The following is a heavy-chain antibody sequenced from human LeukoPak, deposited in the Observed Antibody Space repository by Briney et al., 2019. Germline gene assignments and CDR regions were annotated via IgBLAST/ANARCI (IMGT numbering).Heavy chain of an antibody. CDR1: GFTFSSYE. Sequence: QTGGSLRLSCAASGFTFSSYEMNWVRQAPGKGLEWVSYISSSGSTIYYADSVKGRFTISRDNAKNSLYLQMNSLRAEDTAVYYCAKSSSSWYIKFDPWGQGTLVTVSS. D-gene: IGHD6-13*01. J-gene: IGHJ5*02. CDR2: ISSSGSTI. V-gene: IGHV3-48*03. CDR3: AKSSSSWYIKFDP.